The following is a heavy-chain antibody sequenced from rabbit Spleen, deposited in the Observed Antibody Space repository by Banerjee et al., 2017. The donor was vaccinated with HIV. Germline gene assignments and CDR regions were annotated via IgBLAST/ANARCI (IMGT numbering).Heavy chain of an antibody. Sequence: QEQLVESGGGLVQPGGSLKLSCTASGFSFSNKAVMCWVRQAPGKGLEWIAGLAGSSSGFAYSATLAKGRFTCSKTASATVTLQMTSLTVADTATYSCARDTGSSFSSYGMDLWGPGSRVSVS. CDR1: GFSFSNKAV. V-gene: IGHV1S45*01. CDR2: LAGSSSGFA. J-gene: IGHJ6*01. D-gene: IGHD8-1*01. CDR3: ARDTGSSFSSYGMDL.